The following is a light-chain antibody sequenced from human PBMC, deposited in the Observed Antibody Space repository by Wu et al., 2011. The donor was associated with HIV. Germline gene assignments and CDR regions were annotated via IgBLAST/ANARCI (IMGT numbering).Light chain of an antibody. V-gene: IGKV1-5*03. Sequence: DIQMTQSPSTLSASVGDRVTLTCRARQSIDRRLAWYQHKPGKAPKLLIYEASILESGVPLRFSASGSGTQFTLTISSLQPDDFATYYCQKYNTAPWTFGQGTKVEMK. CDR2: EAS. CDR3: QKYNTAPWT. J-gene: IGKJ1*01. CDR1: QSIDRR.